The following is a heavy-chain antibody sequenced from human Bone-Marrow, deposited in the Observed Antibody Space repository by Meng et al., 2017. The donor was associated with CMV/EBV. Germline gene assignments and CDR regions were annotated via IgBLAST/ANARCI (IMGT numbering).Heavy chain of an antibody. CDR1: GFTFSSYA. J-gene: IGHJ4*02. CDR2: ISGSGGST. Sequence: GESLKISCAASGFTFSSYAMSWVRQAPGKGLEWVSAISGSGGSTYYADSVKGRFTISRDNSKNTLYLQMNSLRAGDTAVYYCAKDPPNPYCSSTSCYSGYWGQGTLVTVSS. D-gene: IGHD2-2*02. CDR3: AKDPPNPYCSSTSCYSGY. V-gene: IGHV3-23*01.